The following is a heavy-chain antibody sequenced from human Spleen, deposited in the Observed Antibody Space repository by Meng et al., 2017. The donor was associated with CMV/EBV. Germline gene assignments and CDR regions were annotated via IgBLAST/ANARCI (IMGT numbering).Heavy chain of an antibody. CDR3: ARVRIAARVFDY. CDR2: ISSSSSII. V-gene: IGHV3-48*04. Sequence: GGSLRLSCEGSGFSFRTFSMNWVRQAPGKGLEWVSYISSSSSIIYYADSVKGRFTISRDNAKNSLYLQMNSLRAEDTAVYYCARVRIAARVFDYWGQGTLVTVSS. D-gene: IGHD6-6*01. J-gene: IGHJ4*02. CDR1: GFSFRTFS.